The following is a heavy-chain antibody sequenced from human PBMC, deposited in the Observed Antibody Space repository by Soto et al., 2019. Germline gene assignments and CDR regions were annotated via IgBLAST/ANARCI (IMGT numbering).Heavy chain of an antibody. Sequence: TGCSPRLSCAACGFTVSSSYMSLARQAPGKGLEWISIIYSGGSTFYADSVKGRFTISRDNSKNTLYLQMNSLRAEDTAVYYCARGVPITPGTFDYRGQATLVTVSS. D-gene: IGHD5-12*01. CDR1: GFTVSSSY. CDR2: IYSGGST. V-gene: IGHV3-53*01. J-gene: IGHJ4*02. CDR3: ARGVPITPGTFDY.